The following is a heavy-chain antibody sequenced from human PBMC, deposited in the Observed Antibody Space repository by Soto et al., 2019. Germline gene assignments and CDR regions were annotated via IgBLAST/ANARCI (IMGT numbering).Heavy chain of an antibody. D-gene: IGHD5-12*01. J-gene: IGHJ4*02. CDR2: ISYSGST. V-gene: IGHV4-31*03. CDR1: GGSISSGAYY. CDR3: AREERDGYNYFDY. Sequence: SETLSLTCTVSGGSISSGAYYWSWIRQHPGKGLEWIGYISYSGSTYYNPSLKSRISISLDTSNNQFSLKLTSVTAADTAAYYCAREERDGYNYFDYWGQGTLVTVSS.